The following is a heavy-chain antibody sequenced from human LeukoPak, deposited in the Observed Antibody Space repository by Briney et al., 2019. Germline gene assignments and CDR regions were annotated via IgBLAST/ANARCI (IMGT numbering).Heavy chain of an antibody. CDR3: ARHKPGWLSTAFDY. CDR2: IYYSGST. J-gene: IGHJ4*02. V-gene: IGHV4-39*01. Sequence: SETLSLTCTVSGGSISSSSYHWGWIRQPPGKGLEWIGSIYYSGSTYYNPSLKSRVTISVDTSKNQFSLKLSSVTAADTAVYYCARHKPGWLSTAFDYWGQGTLVTVSS. D-gene: IGHD5/OR15-5a*01. CDR1: GGSISSSSYH.